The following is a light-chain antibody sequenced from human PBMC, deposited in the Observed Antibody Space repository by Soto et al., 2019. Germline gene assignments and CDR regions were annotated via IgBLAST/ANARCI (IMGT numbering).Light chain of an antibody. V-gene: IGLV1-44*01. CDR3: AAWDDSLNGHVV. CDR2: SNN. J-gene: IGLJ2*01. Sequence: QAVVTQPPSASGTPGQRVTISCSGSSSNIGSNTVNWYQQLPGTAPKLLIYSNNQRPSGVPDRFSGSKPGTSASLAISGLQSEDEADYYCAAWDDSLNGHVVFGGGTKLTVL. CDR1: SSNIGSNT.